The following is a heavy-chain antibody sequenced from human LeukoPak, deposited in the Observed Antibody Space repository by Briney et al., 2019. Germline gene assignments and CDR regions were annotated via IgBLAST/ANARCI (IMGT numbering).Heavy chain of an antibody. D-gene: IGHD2-2*01. CDR1: AFTFRNYA. CDR2: ISHDERNI. J-gene: IGHJ4*02. CDR3: AKDRTGLLVVPAALDY. Sequence: QPEGSLRLSCAASAFTFRNYAMHWVRQAPGKGLEWVAVISHDERNIYYADSVKGRFTISRDNSKNTLYLQMNSLRAEDTAVYYCAKDRTGLLVVPAALDYWGQGTLVTVSS. V-gene: IGHV3-30*18.